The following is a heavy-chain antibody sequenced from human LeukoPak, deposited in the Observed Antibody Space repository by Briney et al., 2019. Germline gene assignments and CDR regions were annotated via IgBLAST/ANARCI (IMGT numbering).Heavy chain of an antibody. V-gene: IGHV4-34*01. Sequence: SETLSLTCAVYGGSFSGYYWSWIRQPPGKGLEWIGEINHSGSTNYNPSLKSRVTISVDTSKNQFSLKLSSATAADTAVYYCARGQNYGGNFDYWGQGTLVTVSS. CDR3: ARGQNYGGNFDY. D-gene: IGHD4-23*01. J-gene: IGHJ4*02. CDR1: GGSFSGYY. CDR2: INHSGST.